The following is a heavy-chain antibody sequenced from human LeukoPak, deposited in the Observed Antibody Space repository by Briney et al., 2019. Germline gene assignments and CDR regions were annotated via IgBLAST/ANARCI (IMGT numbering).Heavy chain of an antibody. CDR2: IYYSGST. D-gene: IGHD1-26*01. Sequence: SETLSLTCTVSGGSITCYYWSWIRQTPGKGLEWIGYIYYSGSTDYNPSLKSRVTISVDTSKNQFSLKLSSVTAADTAVYYCARDGKISPYYGMDVWGQGTTVTVSS. CDR1: GGSITCYY. CDR3: ARDGKISPYYGMDV. J-gene: IGHJ6*02. V-gene: IGHV4-59*01.